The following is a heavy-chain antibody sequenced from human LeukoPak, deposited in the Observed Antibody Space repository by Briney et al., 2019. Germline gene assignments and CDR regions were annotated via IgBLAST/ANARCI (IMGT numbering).Heavy chain of an antibody. J-gene: IGHJ4*02. Sequence: GESLKISCKGSGYSFTDYWIGWARQMPGKGLEWMGIIYPGDSDTKYSPSFQGPVTISADKSIGTAYLQWSSLKASDTAMYYCARLGGANSFGYWGQGTLVTVSS. D-gene: IGHD4/OR15-4a*01. CDR3: ARLGGANSFGY. CDR1: GYSFTDYW. CDR2: IYPGDSDT. V-gene: IGHV5-51*01.